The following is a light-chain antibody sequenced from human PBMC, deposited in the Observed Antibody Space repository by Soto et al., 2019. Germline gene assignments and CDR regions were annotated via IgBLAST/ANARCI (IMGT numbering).Light chain of an antibody. V-gene: IGLV2-11*01. Sequence: QSVLTQPRSVSGSPGQSVTISCTGTSSDVGGYGYVSWFQQHPGKAPKLMIYDVTTRPSGIPDRFSGSKSATTASLTISGLEAEDEADYYWFSYAGDYTFVFGSGTKLTVL. CDR1: SSDVGGYGY. CDR3: FSYAGDYTFV. CDR2: DVT. J-gene: IGLJ1*01.